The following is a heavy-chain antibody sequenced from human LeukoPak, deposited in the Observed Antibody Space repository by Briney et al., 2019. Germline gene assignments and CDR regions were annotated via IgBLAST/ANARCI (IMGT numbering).Heavy chain of an antibody. CDR3: ARGRRQNIVVVPAATINFDY. J-gene: IGHJ4*02. D-gene: IGHD2-2*01. V-gene: IGHV4-34*01. CDR1: GVSFSGYY. CDR2: INHSGST. Sequence: SQTLSLTCAVYGVSFSGYYWSWIRQPPGKGLEWIGEINHSGSTNYNPSLKSRVTISVDTSKNQFSLKLSSVTAADTAVYYCARGRRQNIVVVPAATINFDYWGQGTLVTVSS.